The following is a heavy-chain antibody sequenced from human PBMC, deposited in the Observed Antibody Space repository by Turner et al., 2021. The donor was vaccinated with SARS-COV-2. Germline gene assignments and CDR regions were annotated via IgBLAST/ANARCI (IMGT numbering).Heavy chain of an antibody. J-gene: IGHJ6*02. CDR3: ARHQGSTSGYDHGMNV. CDR2: FYKIGSI. V-gene: IGHV4-59*08. Sequence: QVQLQASGPGLVRPSETLSLTCTVSGGSISSKSWSWIRQSPGRGLEWIGYFYKIGSIDYNPTLRSRVTISVDTSKNQLSLNLISMTAADTAVDYCARHQGSTSGYDHGMNVWGQGTAVIVSS. CDR1: GGSISSKS. D-gene: IGHD1-1*01.